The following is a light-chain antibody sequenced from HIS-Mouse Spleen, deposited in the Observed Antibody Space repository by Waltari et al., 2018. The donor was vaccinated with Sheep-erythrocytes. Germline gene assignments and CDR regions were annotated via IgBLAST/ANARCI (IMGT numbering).Light chain of an antibody. J-gene: IGLJ1*01. CDR3: CSYAGSYTFV. CDR1: SSAVAGSNY. CDR2: DVS. V-gene: IGLV2-11*02. Sequence: QSALTQPRSVSGSPGQSVTIPCTGTSSAVAGSNYVYWYQQHPGKAPKLMIYDVSKRPSGVPDRFSGSKSGNTASLTISGLQAEDEADYYCCSYAGSYTFVFGTGTKVTVL.